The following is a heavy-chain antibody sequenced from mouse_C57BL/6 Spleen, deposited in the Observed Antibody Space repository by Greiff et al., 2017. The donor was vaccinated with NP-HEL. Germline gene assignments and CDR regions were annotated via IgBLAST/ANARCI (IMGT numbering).Heavy chain of an antibody. J-gene: IGHJ4*01. CDR2: ISSGGSYT. CDR3: ARQGYGSSVYYAMDY. D-gene: IGHD1-1*01. V-gene: IGHV5-6*01. CDR1: GFTFSSYG. Sequence: EVQVVESGGDLVKPGGSLKLSCAASGFTFSSYGMSWVRQTPDKRLEWVATISSGGSYTYYPDSVKGRFTISRDNAKNTLYLQMSSLKSEDTAMYYCARQGYGSSVYYAMDYWGQGTSVTVSS.